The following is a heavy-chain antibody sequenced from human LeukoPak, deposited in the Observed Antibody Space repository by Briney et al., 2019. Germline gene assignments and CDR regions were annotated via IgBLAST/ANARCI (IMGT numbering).Heavy chain of an antibody. CDR2: SCGPNTT. CDR1: GFTFSNYA. CDR3: AKWGAQSGSYRVVDC. V-gene: IGHV3-23*01. D-gene: IGHD3-10*01. J-gene: IGHJ4*02. Sequence: YPGGSLRLSCAASGFTFSNYAMSWVRQAPGKGLEWVSLSCGPNTTHYADSVKGRFTISRDNSNNTLFLQMNSLRVEDTAVYYCAKWGAQSGSYRVVDCWGRGTLVTVSS.